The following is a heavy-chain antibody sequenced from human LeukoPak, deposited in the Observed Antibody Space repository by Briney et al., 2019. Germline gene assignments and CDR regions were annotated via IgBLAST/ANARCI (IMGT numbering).Heavy chain of an antibody. J-gene: IGHJ4*02. CDR3: ARTREYQLTGFDY. V-gene: IGHV1-69*05. Sequence: SVKVSCKASGGTFSSYAISWVRQAPGQGLEWMGGIIPIFGTANYAQKFQGRVTITTDESTSTAYMEVSSLRSEDTAVYYCARTREYQLTGFDYWGQGTLVTVSS. CDR2: IIPIFGTA. CDR1: GGTFSSYA. D-gene: IGHD2-2*01.